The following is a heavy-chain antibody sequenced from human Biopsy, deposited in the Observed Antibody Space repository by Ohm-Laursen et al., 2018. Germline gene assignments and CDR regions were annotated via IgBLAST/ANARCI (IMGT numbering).Heavy chain of an antibody. CDR1: GGSINSYY. CDR3: ARGRRTSGWPYFAN. CDR2: IYYSGST. V-gene: IGHV4-59*01. Sequence: TLSLTCTVSGGSINSYYWNWIRQPPGKRLEWIGNIYYSGSTNFNPSLKSRVTISVDTSKNQFSLKLSSVIAADTAVYYCARGRRTSGWPYFANWGQGTLVIVSS. J-gene: IGHJ4*02. D-gene: IGHD6-19*01.